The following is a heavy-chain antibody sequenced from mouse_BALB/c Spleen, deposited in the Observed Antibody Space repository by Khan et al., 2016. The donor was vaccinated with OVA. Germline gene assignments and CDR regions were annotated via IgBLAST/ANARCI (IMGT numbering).Heavy chain of an antibody. CDR2: IDPENGDT. J-gene: IGHJ4*01. CDR1: GFNIKDYY. V-gene: IGHV14-4*02. CDR3: NAGGISPYDYAMDY. Sequence: VQLKQSGAELVRSGASVKLSCTASGFNIKDYYMHWVKQRPEQGLEWIGWIDPENGDTEYAPKFQGQATMTADTSSNTAYLQLSSLTSEDTAVYYCNAGGISPYDYAMDYWGQGTSVTVAS. D-gene: IGHD1-1*01.